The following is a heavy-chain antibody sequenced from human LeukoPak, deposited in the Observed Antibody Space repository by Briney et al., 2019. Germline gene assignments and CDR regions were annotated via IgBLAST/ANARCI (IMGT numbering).Heavy chain of an antibody. CDR2: ITGNSDTI. Sequence: GCSLRLSCAASGFTFSNYAMAWVRQAPGQGLEWVAVITGNSDTIYYSDSVKGRVTVSRDNSKNILYMQMNSLGVEGTAVYYCARYDMSTYERRAFDYWGQGTLVAVSS. D-gene: IGHD3-9*01. CDR3: ARYDMSTYERRAFDY. V-gene: IGHV3-23*01. J-gene: IGHJ4*02. CDR1: GFTFSNYA.